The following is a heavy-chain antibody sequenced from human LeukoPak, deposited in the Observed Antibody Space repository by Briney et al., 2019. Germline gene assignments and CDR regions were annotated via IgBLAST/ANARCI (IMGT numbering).Heavy chain of an antibody. J-gene: IGHJ6*03. CDR1: GASISTHY. Sequence: SGTLSLTCTVSGASISTHYWSWIRQSPGKGLEGIGYTSYSGRTNYNPSLKSRVTISVDTSRSQFSLRLSSVTAADTAVCSCARVVEYDSSSGFFKYYYYYIDVWGKGTTVTVSS. V-gene: IGHV4-59*11. CDR2: TSYSGRT. CDR3: ARVVEYDSSSGFFKYYYYYIDV. D-gene: IGHD6-6*01.